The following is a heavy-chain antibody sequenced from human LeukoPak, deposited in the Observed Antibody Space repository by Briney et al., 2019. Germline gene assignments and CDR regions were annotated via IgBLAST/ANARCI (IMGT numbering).Heavy chain of an antibody. V-gene: IGHV3-23*01. CDR2: ISGSGGST. J-gene: IGHJ4*02. D-gene: IGHD6-6*01. CDR3: AKDIAARRVNFYDY. Sequence: SGGSLRLSCAASGFTFSSYAMSWVRQAPGKGLEWVSAISGSGGSTYYADSVKGRFTISRDNSKNTLYLQMNSLRAEDTAVYYCAKDIAARRVNFYDYWGQGTLVTVSS. CDR1: GFTFSSYA.